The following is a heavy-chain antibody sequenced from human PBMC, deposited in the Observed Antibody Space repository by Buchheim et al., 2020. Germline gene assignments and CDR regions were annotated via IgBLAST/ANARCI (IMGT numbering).Heavy chain of an antibody. CDR3: ARSPIPATGSVPRITMIVVADKIAPLDY. CDR2: INPSGGST. Sequence: QVQLVQSGAEVKKPGASVKVSCKASGYTFTSYYMHWVRQVPGQGLEWMGIINPSGGSTSYAQKFQDRVTMTRDTSTSTVYMELSSLRSEDTAVYYCARSPIPATGSVPRITMIVVADKIAPLDYWGQGTL. CDR1: GYTFTSYY. V-gene: IGHV1-46*01. D-gene: IGHD3-22*01. J-gene: IGHJ4*02.